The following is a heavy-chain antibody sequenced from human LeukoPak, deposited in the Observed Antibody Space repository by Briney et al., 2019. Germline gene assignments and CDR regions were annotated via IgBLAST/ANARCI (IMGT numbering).Heavy chain of an antibody. Sequence: ASVKVSCKASGYTFIHYFIHWVRQAPGQGLEWMGGINTNTGGTEYTQKVQGRVTMTRDTSITTVYMELSSLTTDDSAVYYCARDLSSTSNWELDYWGQGTLVTVSP. CDR1: GYTFIHYF. D-gene: IGHD7-27*01. CDR2: INTNTGGT. J-gene: IGHJ4*02. V-gene: IGHV1-2*02. CDR3: ARDLSSTSNWELDY.